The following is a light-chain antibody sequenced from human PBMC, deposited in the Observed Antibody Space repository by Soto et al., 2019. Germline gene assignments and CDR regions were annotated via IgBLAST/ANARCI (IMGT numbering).Light chain of an antibody. V-gene: IGKV3-20*01. CDR2: GAS. CDR1: QGVGNNY. CDR3: QQYATSPLT. J-gene: IGKJ1*01. Sequence: EILLTQSPGTLSLSPGERVTLSCRASQGVGNNYLAWYQQKPGQAPRLLVHGASNRATDIPDRFSGSGSETDFTLTISRLEPEDFAVYYCQQYATSPLTFGQGTKVEIK.